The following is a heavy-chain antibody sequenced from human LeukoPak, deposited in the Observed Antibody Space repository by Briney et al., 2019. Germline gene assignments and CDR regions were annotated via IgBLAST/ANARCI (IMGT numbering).Heavy chain of an antibody. CDR3: ARDRGTSCVDY. Sequence: ASVKVSCKASGYTFTGNYMHWVRQALGQGLEWMGWVNPNSGDTNYAQKFQGRVTMTRDTSISTAYMELTRLTSDDTAMYYCARDRGTSCVDYWGQGTLVTVSS. V-gene: IGHV1-2*02. CDR1: GYTFTGNY. J-gene: IGHJ4*02. CDR2: VNPNSGDT. D-gene: IGHD2-2*01.